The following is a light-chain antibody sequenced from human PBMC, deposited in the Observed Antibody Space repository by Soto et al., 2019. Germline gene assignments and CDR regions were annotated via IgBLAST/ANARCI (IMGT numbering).Light chain of an antibody. CDR2: YNN. J-gene: IGLJ1*01. CDR1: NSNIASNT. CDR3: AAWDDTLKRYV. V-gene: IGLV1-44*01. Sequence: QSVLTQPPSASGTPGQTVSISCSGSNSNIASNTVNWYQHLPGTAPKLLIYYNNQRPSGVPDRFSGSKSGTSASLAISGLQSEDESDYYCAAWDDTLKRYVFGTGTKLTVL.